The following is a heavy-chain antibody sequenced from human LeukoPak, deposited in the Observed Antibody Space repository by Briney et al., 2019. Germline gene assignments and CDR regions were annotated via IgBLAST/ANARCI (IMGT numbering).Heavy chain of an antibody. CDR1: GGSIVSYY. V-gene: IGHV4-59*08. CDR3: ARYLAAGYFDL. CDR2: IYYTGST. D-gene: IGHD6-25*01. J-gene: IGHJ2*01. Sequence: KPSETLSLTCTVSGGSIVSYYWSWIRKPPGKGLEWIGYIYYTGSTNYNPSLKSRVTISVDTSKNQFSLKLSSVTAADTAVYYCARYLAAGYFDLWGRGTLVTVSS.